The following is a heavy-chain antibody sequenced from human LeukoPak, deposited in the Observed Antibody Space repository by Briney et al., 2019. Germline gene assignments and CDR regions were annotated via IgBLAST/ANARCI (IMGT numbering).Heavy chain of an antibody. CDR2: SNPNSGGT. D-gene: IGHD2-15*01. CDR3: ARAAACSSTSCYYCSGGSCYPRVVSGKLHYFDY. Sequence: ASVKVSCKASGYTFTGYYMHWVRQAPGQGLEWMGCSNPNSGGTNYAQKFQGRVTMTRDTSISTAYMELSRLRSDDTAVYYCARAAACSSTSCYYCSGGSCYPRVVSGKLHYFDYWGQGTLVTVSS. CDR1: GYTFTGYY. J-gene: IGHJ4*02. V-gene: IGHV1-2*02.